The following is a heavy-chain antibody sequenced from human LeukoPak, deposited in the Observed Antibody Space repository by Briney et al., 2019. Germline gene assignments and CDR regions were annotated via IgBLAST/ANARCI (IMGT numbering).Heavy chain of an antibody. V-gene: IGHV4-61*01. CDR3: ARDSAGRYDSSGYYRYFDY. CDR1: GVSVSSGSYY. D-gene: IGHD3-22*01. Sequence: PSETLSLTCTVSGVSVSSGSYYWSWIRQPPGKGLEWIGYIYYSGSTNYNPSLKSRVTISVDTSKNQFSLKLSSVTAADTAVYYCARDSAGRYDSSGYYRYFDYWGQGTLVTVSS. J-gene: IGHJ4*02. CDR2: IYYSGST.